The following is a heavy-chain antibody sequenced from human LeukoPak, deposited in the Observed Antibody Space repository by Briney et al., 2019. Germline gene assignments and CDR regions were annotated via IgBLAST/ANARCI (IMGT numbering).Heavy chain of an antibody. J-gene: IGHJ4*02. Sequence: ASVKVSCKTSGYTFTNYYLHWVRQAPGQGLEWMGIINPGDGSTNYARKFQGRVTMTRDTSASTPSMEVSSLTSEDTAVYYCTKVGQLVFNFWGQGTLVTLSS. CDR3: TKVGQLVFNF. CDR1: GYTFTNYY. D-gene: IGHD6-6*01. CDR2: INPGDGST. V-gene: IGHV1-46*03.